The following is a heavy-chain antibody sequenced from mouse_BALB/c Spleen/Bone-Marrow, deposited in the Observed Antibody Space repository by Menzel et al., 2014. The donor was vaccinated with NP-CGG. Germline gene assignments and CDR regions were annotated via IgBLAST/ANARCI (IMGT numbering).Heavy chain of an antibody. CDR2: IYYSGTI. D-gene: IGHD2-1*01. Sequence: VQLQQSGPGLVKPSQTVSLTCTVTGISIATGNYRWSWIRQFPGNKLEWIGYIYYSGTITYNPSLTSRTAITRDTSKRQFFLEMNSLTAEDTATYYCARYGNYFDYGGRGTTLTVSS. CDR3: ARYGNYFDY. CDR1: GISIATGNYR. J-gene: IGHJ2*01. V-gene: IGHV3-5*02.